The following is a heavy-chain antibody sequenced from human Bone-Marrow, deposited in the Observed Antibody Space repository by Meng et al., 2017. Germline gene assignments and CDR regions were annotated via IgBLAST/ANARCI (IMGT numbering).Heavy chain of an antibody. J-gene: IGHJ5*02. Sequence: GHRQESGPGLVNPSQARSLTCPVSGGSISSGGYYWSWIRQHPGKGLEWIGYIYYSGTTYYNPSLSSLVTISVDTSKNQFSLNLSSVTAADTAVYYCARDIRQGGNIWFDPWGQGTLVTVSS. CDR1: GGSISSGGYY. V-gene: IGHV4-31*01. CDR2: IYYSGTT. D-gene: IGHD3-16*01. CDR3: ARDIRQGGNIWFDP.